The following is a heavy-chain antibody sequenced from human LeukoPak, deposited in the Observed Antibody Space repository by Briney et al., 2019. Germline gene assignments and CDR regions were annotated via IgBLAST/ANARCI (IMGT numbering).Heavy chain of an antibody. V-gene: IGHV4-31*03. CDR1: GGSISSGGYY. CDR3: ARGGTRYYWYFDL. J-gene: IGHJ2*01. Sequence: SETLSLTCTVSGGSISSGGYYWSWIRQHPGKGLEWIGYIYYSGSTYYNPSLKSRVTISVDTSKNQFSLKLSSVTAADTAVYYCARGGTRYYWYFDLWGRGTLVTVSS. CDR2: IYYSGST. D-gene: IGHD2-2*01.